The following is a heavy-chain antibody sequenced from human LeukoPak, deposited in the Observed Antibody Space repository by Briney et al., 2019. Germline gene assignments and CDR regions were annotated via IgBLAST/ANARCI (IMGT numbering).Heavy chain of an antibody. J-gene: IGHJ3*02. CDR3: AREGITMIGRAFDI. CDR2: IYHSGST. V-gene: IGHV4-30-2*01. CDR1: GGSISSGGYY. D-gene: IGHD3-22*01. Sequence: SETLSLTCTVSGGSISSGGYYWSWIRQPPGKGLEWIGYIYHSGSTYYNPSLKSRVTISVDRSKNQFSLKLSSVTAADTAVYYCAREGITMIGRAFDIWGQGTMVTVSS.